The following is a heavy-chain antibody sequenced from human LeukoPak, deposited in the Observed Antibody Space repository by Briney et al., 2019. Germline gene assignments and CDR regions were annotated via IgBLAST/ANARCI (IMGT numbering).Heavy chain of an antibody. CDR1: GFTVCTNY. CDR2: IYTGGST. J-gene: IGHJ6*03. V-gene: IGHV3-66*02. CDR3: ARATFWSGYQRDSWYMDV. Sequence: GGSLRLSCAASGFTVCTNYMSWVRQAPGKGLEWVSVIYTGGSTYYADSVKGRFIISRDNSKNTLYLQMNSLRPEDTAVYYCARATFWSGYQRDSWYMDVWGKGTPVTVSS. D-gene: IGHD3-3*01.